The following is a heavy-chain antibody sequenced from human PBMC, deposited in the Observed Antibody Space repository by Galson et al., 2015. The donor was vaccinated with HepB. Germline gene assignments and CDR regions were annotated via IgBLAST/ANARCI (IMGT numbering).Heavy chain of an antibody. Sequence: SLRLSCAASGFTFSSYAMSWVRQAPGKGLEWVSGLSGSGGSTYYADSVKGRFTISRDNSKNTLYLQMNNLRAEDTAVYYCAKGLTVTTRHFFDYWGQGTLVTVSS. CDR2: LSGSGGST. V-gene: IGHV3-23*01. CDR3: AKGLTVTTRHFFDY. D-gene: IGHD4-17*01. J-gene: IGHJ4*02. CDR1: GFTFSSYA.